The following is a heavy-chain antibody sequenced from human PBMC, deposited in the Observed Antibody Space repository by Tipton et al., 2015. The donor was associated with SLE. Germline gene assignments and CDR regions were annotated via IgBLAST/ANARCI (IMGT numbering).Heavy chain of an antibody. D-gene: IGHD3-10*01. V-gene: IGHV4-39*07. CDR1: GGSISSSSYY. Sequence: TLSLTCTVSGGSISSSSYYWGWIRQPPGKGLEWIGSIYYSGSTYYNPSLTSRVTISVDTSKNQFSLKLSSVTAADTAVYYCARLVNSYDAFDIWGQGTMVTVSS. J-gene: IGHJ3*02. CDR2: IYYSGST. CDR3: ARLVNSYDAFDI.